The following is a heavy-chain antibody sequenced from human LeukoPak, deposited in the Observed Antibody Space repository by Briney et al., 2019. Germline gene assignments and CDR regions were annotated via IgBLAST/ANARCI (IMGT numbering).Heavy chain of an antibody. V-gene: IGHV3-7*01. CDR2: IKKDGSDK. CDR1: GFTFSSYW. D-gene: IGHD5-18*01. CDR3: ARDLDTAMVIDDAFDI. J-gene: IGHJ3*02. Sequence: PGGSLRLSCAASGFTFSSYWMSWVRQAPGKGLEWVANIKKDGSDKYYVDSVEGRFTISRDNAKNSLYLQMNSLRAEDTAVYHCARDLDTAMVIDDAFDIWGQGTMVTVSS.